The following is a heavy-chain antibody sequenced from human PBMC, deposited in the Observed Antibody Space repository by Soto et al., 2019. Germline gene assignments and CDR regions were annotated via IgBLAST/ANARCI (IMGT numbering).Heavy chain of an antibody. V-gene: IGHV4-61*02. CDR3: ARDQYDYYGMDV. J-gene: IGHJ6*02. Sequence: ASETLALTCTVSGGSISSGIYYWSWIPQPAGKGLEWIGRIYTSGSTNYKPSLKSRVTMSVDTSKNQFSLTLSSVNAADTAVYYCARDQYDYYGMDVWGQGTTVTVSS. CDR2: IYTSGST. CDR1: GGSISSGIYY.